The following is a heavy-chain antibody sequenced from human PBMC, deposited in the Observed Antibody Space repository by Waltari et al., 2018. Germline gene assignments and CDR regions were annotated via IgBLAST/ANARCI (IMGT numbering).Heavy chain of an antibody. CDR2: INPSGGST. J-gene: IGHJ3*02. D-gene: IGHD2-21*01. CDR3: ASTLGWVDAFDI. CDR1: GCTFPSYS. Sequence: QVQLVQYGAEEKKPGGSGKVSCTASGCTFPSYSMHWGRQAPGQGLEWMGIINPSGGSTSYAQKFQGRVTMTRDTSTSTVYMELSSLRSEDTAVYYCASTLGWVDAFDIWGQGTMVTVSS. V-gene: IGHV1-46*01.